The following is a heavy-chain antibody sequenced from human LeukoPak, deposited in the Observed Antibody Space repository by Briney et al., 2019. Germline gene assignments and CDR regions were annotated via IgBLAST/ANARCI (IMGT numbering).Heavy chain of an antibody. CDR1: GGTFSSYA. CDR2: IIPNFGTA. CDR3: ARDNGNSSSSRYYYYGMDV. Sequence: SVKVSCKASGGTFSSYAISWVRQAPGQGLEWMGGIIPNFGTANYAQRFQGRVTITADESTSTAYMELSSLRSEDTAVYYCARDNGNSSSSRYYYYGMDVWGQGTTVTVSS. D-gene: IGHD6-6*01. V-gene: IGHV1-69*13. J-gene: IGHJ6*02.